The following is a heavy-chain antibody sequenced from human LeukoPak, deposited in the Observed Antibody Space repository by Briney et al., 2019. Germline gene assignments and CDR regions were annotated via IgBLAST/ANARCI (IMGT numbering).Heavy chain of an antibody. D-gene: IGHD2-15*01. CDR2: MYTSGDT. Sequence: SETLSLTCTVSGGSMSSSYHYWNWIRQPAGKGLEWIGRMYTSGDTTYNPSLQGRVTISLDTSKSQFSLKLSSVTAAVTAVYYCARTFCSGGNCYHFDSWGQGILVTVSS. CDR3: ARTFCSGGNCYHFDS. V-gene: IGHV4-61*02. CDR1: GGSMSSSYHY. J-gene: IGHJ4*02.